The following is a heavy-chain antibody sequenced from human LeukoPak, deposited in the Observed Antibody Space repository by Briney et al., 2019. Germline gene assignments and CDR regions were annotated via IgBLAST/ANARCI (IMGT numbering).Heavy chain of an antibody. CDR3: ARRDSSGYYFRFDY. J-gene: IGHJ4*02. Sequence: GESLKISCKGSGYSFTSYWIGWVRQMPGKGLEWMGIIYPGDSESRYSPSFQGQVTTSADKSTSTAYLQWSSLKASDSAMYYCARRDSSGYYFRFDYWGRGTLVTVSS. D-gene: IGHD3-22*01. V-gene: IGHV5-51*01. CDR1: GYSFTSYW. CDR2: IYPGDSES.